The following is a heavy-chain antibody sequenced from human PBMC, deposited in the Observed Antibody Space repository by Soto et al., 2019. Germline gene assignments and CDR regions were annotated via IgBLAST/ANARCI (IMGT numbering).Heavy chain of an antibody. CDR1: GVSISGYY. V-gene: IGHV4-59*08. CDR3: ARHYGSGSYPLDY. D-gene: IGHD3-10*01. Sequence: SENRRLTCTGSGVSISGYYWGWFRQPPGRGLEYIGYIYSSGSSNYNPSLKSRVTMSVDTSKNQFSLKLNSVTDADTAVYYCARHYGSGSYPLDYWGRGTLVTVSS. J-gene: IGHJ4*02. CDR2: IYSSGSS.